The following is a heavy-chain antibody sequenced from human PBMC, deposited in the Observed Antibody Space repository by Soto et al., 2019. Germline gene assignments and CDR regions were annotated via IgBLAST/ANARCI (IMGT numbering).Heavy chain of an antibody. CDR1: GFSISSGHY. Sequence: PSETLSLTCDVSGFSISSGHYWSWVRQAPGKGLEWIGSIYRSGNSYHNPSLETRLILSVDTSKNQFSLKLASVTAADTAIYYCAREKVGTTFFDNWGQGTQVTVSS. J-gene: IGHJ4*02. D-gene: IGHD1-1*01. CDR3: AREKVGTTFFDN. CDR2: IYRSGNS. V-gene: IGHV4-38-2*02.